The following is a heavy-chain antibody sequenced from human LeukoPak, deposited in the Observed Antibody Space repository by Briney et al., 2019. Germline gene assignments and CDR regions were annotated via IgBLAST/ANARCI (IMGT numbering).Heavy chain of an antibody. CDR1: GFTFSDHY. J-gene: IGHJ4*02. CDR2: TTNKANSYTT. Sequence: GGSLRLSCAASGFTFSDHYMDWVRQAPGKGLEWVGRTTNKANSYTTQYAASVKGRFTISRDDSKNSLYLQMNSLKTDDTAVYYCARWGYYDSGNYKGFDYWGQGTLVTVSS. D-gene: IGHD3-10*01. V-gene: IGHV3-72*01. CDR3: ARWGYYDSGNYKGFDY.